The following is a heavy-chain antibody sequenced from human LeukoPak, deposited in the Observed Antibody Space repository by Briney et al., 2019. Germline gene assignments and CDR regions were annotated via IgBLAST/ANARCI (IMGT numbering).Heavy chain of an antibody. CDR1: GGSFSGYY. CDR3: ARGYSGWYGTGGFDY. CDR2: INHSGST. J-gene: IGHJ4*02. D-gene: IGHD6-19*01. V-gene: IGHV4-34*01. Sequence: SETLSLTCAVYGGSFSGYYWSWIRQPPGKGLEWIGEINHSGSTNCNPSLKSRVTISVDTSKNQFSLKLSSVTAADTAVYYCARGYSGWYGTGGFDYWGQGTLVTVSS.